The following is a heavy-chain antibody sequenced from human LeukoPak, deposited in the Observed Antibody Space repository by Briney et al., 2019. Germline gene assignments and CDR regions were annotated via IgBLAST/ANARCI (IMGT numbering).Heavy chain of an antibody. CDR2: INGGGTTT. CDR1: GFTFSSYE. Sequence: GGSLRLSCAASGFTFSSYEMNWVRQAPGKGLEWVSAINGGGTTTSYADSVKGRFTISRDNSKNTLYLQINSLGAEDTAVYYCARGVAVSSRIAAVWGQGTLVTVSS. CDR3: ARGVAVSSRIAAV. D-gene: IGHD6-13*01. V-gene: IGHV3-23*01. J-gene: IGHJ4*02.